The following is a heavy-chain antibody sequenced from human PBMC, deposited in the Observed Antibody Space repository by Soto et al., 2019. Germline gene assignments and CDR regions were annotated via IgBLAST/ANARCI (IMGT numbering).Heavy chain of an antibody. D-gene: IGHD1-26*01. J-gene: IGHJ4*02. V-gene: IGHV3-48*02. CDR3: VREDILGARSFDY. CDR1: GFTFGGYS. Sequence: PGGSLRLSCAASGFTFGGYSMNWVRQAPGKGLEWISYTSSLSSPRYYAESVEGRFIISRDNAKNSLFLQMNSLRDEDTAVYFCVREDILGARSFDYWGQGTRVTVSS. CDR2: TSSLSSPR.